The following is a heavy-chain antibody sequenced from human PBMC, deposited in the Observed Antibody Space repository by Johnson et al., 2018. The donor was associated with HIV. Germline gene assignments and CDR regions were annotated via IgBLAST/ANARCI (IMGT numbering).Heavy chain of an antibody. CDR1: GFAFSSYA. V-gene: IGHV3-13*01. J-gene: IGHJ3*02. CDR3: ARDSGIAAAGSAGAFDI. Sequence: VQLVESGGGLVQPGGSLRLSCAASGFAFSSYAVHWVRRATGKGLEWVSAIGASGDTYYPGSVKGRFTIPRENAKNSLYLQMNSLRAGDTAVYYCARDSGIAAAGSAGAFDIWGQGTMVTVSS. D-gene: IGHD6-13*01. CDR2: IGASGDT.